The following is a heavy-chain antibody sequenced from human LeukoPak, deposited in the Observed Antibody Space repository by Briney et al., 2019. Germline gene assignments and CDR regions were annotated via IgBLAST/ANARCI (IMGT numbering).Heavy chain of an antibody. Sequence: GSLRLSCAASGFTFSSYAMHWVRQAPGKGLEYVSGISSDGGSPFHVNSVKGRFTISRDNSKDTLYLQMGSLRAEDMAVYYCAREYCSGGRCQYYFDYWGQGTLVTVSS. D-gene: IGHD2-15*01. CDR1: GFTFSSYA. J-gene: IGHJ4*02. CDR2: ISSDGGSP. CDR3: AREYCSGGRCQYYFDY. V-gene: IGHV3-64*01.